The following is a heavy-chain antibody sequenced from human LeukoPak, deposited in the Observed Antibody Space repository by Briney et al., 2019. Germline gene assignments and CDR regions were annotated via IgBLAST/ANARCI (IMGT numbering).Heavy chain of an antibody. CDR3: AKQEGGYDFWSGFLY. V-gene: IGHV3-30*18. J-gene: IGHJ4*02. D-gene: IGHD3-3*01. Sequence: GGSLRLSCAASGFRFSDHHMEWVRQAPGKGLEWVAVISYDGSNKYYADSVKGRFTISRDNSKNTLYLQMNSLRAEDTAVYYCAKQEGGYDFWSGFLYWGQGTLVTVSS. CDR1: GFRFSDHH. CDR2: ISYDGSNK.